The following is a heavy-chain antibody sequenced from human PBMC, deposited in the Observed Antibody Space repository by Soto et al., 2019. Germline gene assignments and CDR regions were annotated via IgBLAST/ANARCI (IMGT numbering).Heavy chain of an antibody. V-gene: IGHV4-59*08. CDR2: IYYSGTK. CDR1: GGSIDSYY. J-gene: IGHJ5*02. D-gene: IGHD3-22*01. Sequence: SETLSLTRTVSGGSIDSYYWSWIRQPPGKGLEWIGYIYYSGTKNYHPSLKSRVIMSVDTSKNELSLRLSFVTAADTAVYYCARVPDYYDSSGYYDWFDPWGQGTLVTVSS. CDR3: ARVPDYYDSSGYYDWFDP.